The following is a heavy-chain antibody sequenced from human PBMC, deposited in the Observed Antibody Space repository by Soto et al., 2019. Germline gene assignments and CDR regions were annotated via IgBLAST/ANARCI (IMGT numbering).Heavy chain of an antibody. Sequence: SETLSLTCAVSGGSISSGGYSWSWIRQPPGKGLEWIGYIYHSGSTYYNQSLKSQVTISVDRSKNQFSLKLSSVTAADTAVYYCARGTIVVVPAASYYYYYGMDVWGQGTTVTVSS. J-gene: IGHJ6*02. CDR3: ARGTIVVVPAASYYYYYGMDV. CDR2: IYHSGST. CDR1: GGSISSGGYS. D-gene: IGHD2-2*01. V-gene: IGHV4-30-2*01.